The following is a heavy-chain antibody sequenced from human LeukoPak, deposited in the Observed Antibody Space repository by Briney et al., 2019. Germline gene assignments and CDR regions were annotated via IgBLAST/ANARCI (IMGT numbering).Heavy chain of an antibody. CDR2: ISGSGGST. Sequence: GGSLRLSCAASGFTFSSYAMSWVRQAPGKGLEWVSAISGSGGSTYYADSVKGRFTISRDNSKNTLYLQMNSLRAEDTAVYYCAKDWGYCSSTSCYFSQLYFDYWGQGTLVTVSS. D-gene: IGHD2-2*01. V-gene: IGHV3-23*01. CDR1: GFTFSSYA. CDR3: AKDWGYCSSTSCYFSQLYFDY. J-gene: IGHJ4*02.